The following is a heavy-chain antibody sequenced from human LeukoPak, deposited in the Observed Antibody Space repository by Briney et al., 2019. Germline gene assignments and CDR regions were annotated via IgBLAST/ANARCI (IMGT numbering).Heavy chain of an antibody. J-gene: IGHJ4*02. Sequence: SETLSLTCAVYGGSFSGYHWNWIRQPPGKGLEWIGEINHSGSTNYNPSFKSRVTISVDTSKNQFSLKLSSVTAADTAVYYCARDVLRDGYNPYYFDYWGQGTLVTVSS. CDR3: ARDVLRDGYNPYYFDY. D-gene: IGHD5-24*01. CDR1: GGSFSGYH. CDR2: INHSGST. V-gene: IGHV4-34*01.